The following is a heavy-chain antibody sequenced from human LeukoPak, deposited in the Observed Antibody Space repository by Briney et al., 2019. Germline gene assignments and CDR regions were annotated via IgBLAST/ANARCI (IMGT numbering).Heavy chain of an antibody. V-gene: IGHV3-23*01. CDR2: ISGSDGST. Sequence: PGGSLRLSCAASGFTFSSYAMSWVRQAPGKGLEWVSGISGSDGSTYYADSVKGRFTISRDNSKNTLYLQMNSLRAEDTAVYYCAREAYCSGGSCYSSYWGQGTLVTVSS. CDR3: AREAYCSGGSCYSSY. J-gene: IGHJ4*02. D-gene: IGHD2-15*01. CDR1: GFTFSSYA.